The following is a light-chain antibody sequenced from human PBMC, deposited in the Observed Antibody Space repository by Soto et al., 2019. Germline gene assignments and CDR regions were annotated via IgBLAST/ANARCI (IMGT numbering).Light chain of an antibody. CDR3: QQRSNWLPYT. Sequence: EIVLTQSPATLSLSPGERATLSCRASQSVSSYLAWYQQKPGQAPRLLIYDASNRATGIPARFSGSGSGTDFTLPIISLEPEDFAVYYCQQRSNWLPYTFGQGTKLEIK. CDR2: DAS. J-gene: IGKJ2*01. V-gene: IGKV3-11*01. CDR1: QSVSSY.